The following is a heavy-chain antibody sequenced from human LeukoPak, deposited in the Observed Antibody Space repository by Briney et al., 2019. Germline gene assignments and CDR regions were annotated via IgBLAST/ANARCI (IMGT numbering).Heavy chain of an antibody. D-gene: IGHD3-22*01. V-gene: IGHV4-34*01. CDR2: INDSGSS. CDR3: ARASKGTYYDSGGYYGY. J-gene: IGHJ4*02. Sequence: SETLSPTCAVYGGSFSGYYWSWIRQAPGKGLEWIGEINDSGSSNYKASLRSRVTISVDTSKSQFFLKLSSVTASDTAVYYCARASKGTYYDSGGYYGYWGQGTLVTVSS. CDR1: GGSFSGYY.